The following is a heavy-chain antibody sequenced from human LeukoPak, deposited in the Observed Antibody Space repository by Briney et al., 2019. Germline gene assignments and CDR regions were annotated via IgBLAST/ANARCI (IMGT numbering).Heavy chain of an antibody. V-gene: IGHV4-39*07. Sequence: SETLSLTCTVSGDSISSSGYYWGWIRQPPGKGLEWIGSIDYSGTTYYNPSLKSRVTISVDTSKNQFSLKLTSVSAADTAMYYCARDDAFDVWGQGTMVTVSS. CDR1: GDSISSSGYY. CDR3: ARDDAFDV. J-gene: IGHJ3*01. CDR2: IDYSGTT.